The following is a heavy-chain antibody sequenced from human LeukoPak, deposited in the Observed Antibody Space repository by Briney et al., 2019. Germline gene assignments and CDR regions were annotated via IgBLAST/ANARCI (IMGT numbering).Heavy chain of an antibody. CDR3: AKDFGWDYYYYYMDV. CDR2: MDGSGGST. V-gene: IGHV3-23*01. CDR1: GFTFSSYS. D-gene: IGHD3-9*01. Sequence: GGSLRLSCAASGFTFSSYSMNWVRQAPGKGLAWVSGMDGSGGSTEYGDSVKGRVTISRDNSKNTLYLQMNSLRAEDTAVYYCAKDFGWDYYYYYMDVWGKGTTVTVSS. J-gene: IGHJ6*03.